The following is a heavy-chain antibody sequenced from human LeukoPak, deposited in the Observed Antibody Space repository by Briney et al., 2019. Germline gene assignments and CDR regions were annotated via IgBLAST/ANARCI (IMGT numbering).Heavy chain of an antibody. Sequence: SETLPLTCTVSGGSVTDYYWSWIRQSPGKGLEWIGYIYYTGTSYNPSLKSRVTISADTSKNQFSLKLISVTAADTAVYYCARANSYDSSGHYYEFDYWGQGTLVTVSS. D-gene: IGHD3-22*01. CDR3: ARANSYDSSGHYYEFDY. J-gene: IGHJ4*02. CDR2: IYYTGT. V-gene: IGHV4-59*02. CDR1: GGSVTDYY.